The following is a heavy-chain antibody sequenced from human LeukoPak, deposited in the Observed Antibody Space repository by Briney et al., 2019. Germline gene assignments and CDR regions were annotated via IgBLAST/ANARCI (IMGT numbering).Heavy chain of an antibody. Sequence: GASVKVSCKASGYTFTGYYMHWVRQAPGQGLEWMGWINPNSGGTNYAQKFQGRVTMTRDTSISTAYMELSRLRSDDTAVYYCARAFLFRTYSSSKNWFDPWGQGTLVTVSS. V-gene: IGHV1-2*02. J-gene: IGHJ5*02. CDR2: INPNSGGT. D-gene: IGHD6-6*01. CDR3: ARAFLFRTYSSSKNWFDP. CDR1: GYTFTGYY.